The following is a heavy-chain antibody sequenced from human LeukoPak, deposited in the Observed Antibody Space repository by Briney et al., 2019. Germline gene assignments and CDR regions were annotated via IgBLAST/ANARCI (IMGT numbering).Heavy chain of an antibody. CDR1: GFTFSSYA. Sequence: QTGGSLRLSCAASGFTFSSYAMSWVRQAPGKGLEWVSAISGSGGSTYYADSVKGRFTISRDNSKNTLYLQMNSLRAEDTAVYYCAKDFYDSSGYYPLLYFDYWGQGTLVTVSS. V-gene: IGHV3-23*01. CDR2: ISGSGGST. D-gene: IGHD3-22*01. CDR3: AKDFYDSSGYYPLLYFDY. J-gene: IGHJ4*02.